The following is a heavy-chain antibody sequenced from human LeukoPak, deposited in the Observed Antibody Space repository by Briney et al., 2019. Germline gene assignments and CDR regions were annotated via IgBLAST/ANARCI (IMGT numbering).Heavy chain of an antibody. CDR1: GGSISSYY. CDR3: ARYYDSDHFDY. CDR2: IYYSGST. D-gene: IGHD3-22*01. J-gene: IGHJ4*02. Sequence: SETLSLTCTVSGGSISSYYWSWIRQPPGKGLEWIGYIYYSGSTNYNPSLKSRVTISVDTSKNQFSLKLSSVTAADTAVYYCARYYDSDHFDYWGQGTLSPSPQ. V-gene: IGHV4-59*01.